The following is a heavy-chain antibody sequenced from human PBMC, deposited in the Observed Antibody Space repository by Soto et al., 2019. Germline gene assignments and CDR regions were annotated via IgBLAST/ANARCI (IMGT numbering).Heavy chain of an antibody. D-gene: IGHD3-3*01. J-gene: IGHJ4*02. CDR1: GFSFSDYS. V-gene: IGHV3-30*18. CDR2: ISYDGSNK. Sequence: GGSLRLSCAASGFSFSDYSMNWVRQAPGKGLEWVAFISYDGSNKYYRDSVKGRFTISKDNSKNTLYLQMNSLRAEDTAVYYCAKVLDGAYDYWGQGTLVTVSS. CDR3: AKVLDGAYDY.